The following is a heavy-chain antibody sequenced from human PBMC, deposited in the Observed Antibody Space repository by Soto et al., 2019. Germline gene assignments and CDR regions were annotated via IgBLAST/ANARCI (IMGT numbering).Heavy chain of an antibody. J-gene: IGHJ4*02. D-gene: IGHD3-3*01. CDR3: ARYYDFWSGLDY. V-gene: IGHV4-61*05. Sequence: SETLSLTCNVSGGSVTDSVTDFYWGWIRQPPGKGLEWIGYMSYSGTINYNPSLKSRVTISIDASKNQFSLRLISVSAADTAIYYCARYYDFWSGLDYWGQG. CDR1: GGSVTDSVTDFY. CDR2: MSYSGTI.